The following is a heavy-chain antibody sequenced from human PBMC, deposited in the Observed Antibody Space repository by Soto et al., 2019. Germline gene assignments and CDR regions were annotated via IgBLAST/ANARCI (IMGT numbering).Heavy chain of an antibody. J-gene: IGHJ5*02. Sequence: GESLKISCQASGYTFVNYWIGWVRQMPGKGLELMGIIYPVESDARYSPSFQGQVIISADKSITTVYLQWSSLRASDTAIYYCVRHGRSGGSSYTGWFAPWGQGTLVTVSS. D-gene: IGHD2-15*01. CDR2: IYPVESDA. CDR1: GYTFVNYW. CDR3: VRHGRSGGSSYTGWFAP. V-gene: IGHV5-51*01.